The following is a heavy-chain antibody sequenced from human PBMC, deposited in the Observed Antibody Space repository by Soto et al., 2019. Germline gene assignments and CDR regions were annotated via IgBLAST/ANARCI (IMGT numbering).Heavy chain of an antibody. J-gene: IGHJ6*03. V-gene: IGHV3-73*01. CDR3: SLGIVLIPATIDDYMDV. D-gene: IGHD2-8*01. CDR2: IRSKAKSYAT. CDR1: GFNLSGSA. Sequence: EEQLVESEGGLVQPGGSLKLSCAASGFNLSGSAVHWVRQAAGKGLEWVGRIRSKAKSYATAYGASVRGRFTISRDDSKNTAYLQMNSVKTEDTAVYYCSLGIVLIPATIDDYMDVWGKGTTVTVSS.